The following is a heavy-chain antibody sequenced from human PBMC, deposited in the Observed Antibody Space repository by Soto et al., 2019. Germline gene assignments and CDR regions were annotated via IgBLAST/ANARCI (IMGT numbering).Heavy chain of an antibody. CDR3: ARMRNYYESSDPNYFDY. V-gene: IGHV3-21*01. CDR2: ISSSSSYI. Sequence: PGGSLRLSCAASGFTFSSYSMNWVRQAPGKGLEWVSSISSSSSYIYYADSVKGRFTISRDNAKNSLYLQMNSLRAEDTAVYYCARMRNYYESSDPNYFDYWGQGTLVTVSS. CDR1: GFTFSSYS. J-gene: IGHJ4*02. D-gene: IGHD3-22*01.